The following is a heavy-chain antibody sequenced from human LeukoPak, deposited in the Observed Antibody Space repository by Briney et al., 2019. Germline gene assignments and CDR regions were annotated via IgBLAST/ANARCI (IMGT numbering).Heavy chain of an antibody. Sequence: GGSLRLSCAASGFTFSSYWMSWVRQAPGKGLEWVANIKQDGSEKYYVDSVKGRFTISRDNAKNSLYLQMNSLRAEDTAVYYCARRGSLSSRYKDAFDFWGQGTMVTVSS. CDR1: GFTFSSYW. CDR2: IKQDGSEK. V-gene: IGHV3-7*01. CDR3: ARRGSLSSRYKDAFDF. J-gene: IGHJ3*01. D-gene: IGHD3-9*01.